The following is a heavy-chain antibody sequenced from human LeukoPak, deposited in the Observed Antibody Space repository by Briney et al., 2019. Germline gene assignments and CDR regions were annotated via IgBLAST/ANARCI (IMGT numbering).Heavy chain of an antibody. V-gene: IGHV3-48*03. D-gene: IGHD3-10*01. CDR3: AHSPGTMVRGGP. Sequence: GGSLRLSCAASGFTFSSYEMNWVRQAPGKGLEWVSYISSSGSTIYYADSVKGRFTISRDNAKNSLYLQMNSLRAENTAVYYCAHSPGTMVRGGPWGQGTLVTVSS. CDR2: ISSSGSTI. J-gene: IGHJ5*02. CDR1: GFTFSSYE.